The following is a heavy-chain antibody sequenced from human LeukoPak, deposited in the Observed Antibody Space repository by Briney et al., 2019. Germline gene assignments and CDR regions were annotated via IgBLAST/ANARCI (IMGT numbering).Heavy chain of an antibody. CDR1: GGSISSYY. J-gene: IGHJ4*02. CDR3: ARVSSSADFDY. Sequence: SETLSLTCTVSGGSISSYYWSWIRQPPGKGLEWIGYIYTSGSTNYNPSLKSRVTISVATSKKQFSLKLSSVTAADTAVYYCARVSSSADFDYWGQGTLVTVSS. D-gene: IGHD6-6*01. V-gene: IGHV4-4*09. CDR2: IYTSGST.